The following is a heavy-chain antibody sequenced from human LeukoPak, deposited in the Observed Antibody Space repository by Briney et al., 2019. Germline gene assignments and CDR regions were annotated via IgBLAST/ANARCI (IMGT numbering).Heavy chain of an antibody. J-gene: IGHJ4*02. Sequence: ESLKISCKGSGYSFNTCWIGWVRHMPGKGLEWMGIIYGGDSDTRCSPSFQGQVTISADKSISTAYLQWSSLKASDTAMYYCARARGCSGGTCYAEYWGQGTLVTVSS. D-gene: IGHD2-15*01. CDR1: GYSFNTCW. CDR3: ARARGCSGGTCYAEY. CDR2: IYGGDSDT. V-gene: IGHV5-51*01.